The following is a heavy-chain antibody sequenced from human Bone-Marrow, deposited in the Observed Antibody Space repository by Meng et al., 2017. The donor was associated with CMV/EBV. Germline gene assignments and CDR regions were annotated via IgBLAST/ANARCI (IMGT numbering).Heavy chain of an antibody. Sequence: GESLKISCAASGFTFSNAWMSWVRQAPGKGLEWVGRIKSKTDGGTTDYAAPVKGRFTTSRDDSKNTLYLQMNSLKTEDTAVYYCTTDSRYCSSTSCYVAFDIWGQGTRVTV. CDR2: IKSKTDGGTT. CDR3: TTDSRYCSSTSCYVAFDI. V-gene: IGHV3-15*01. D-gene: IGHD2-2*01. CDR1: GFTFSNAW. J-gene: IGHJ3*02.